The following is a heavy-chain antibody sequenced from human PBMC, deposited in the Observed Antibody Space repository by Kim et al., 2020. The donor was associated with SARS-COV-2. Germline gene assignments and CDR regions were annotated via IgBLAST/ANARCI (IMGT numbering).Heavy chain of an antibody. J-gene: IGHJ3*02. CDR2: IYYSGST. V-gene: IGHV4-59*13. Sequence: SETLSLTCTVSGGSISSYYWSWIRQPPGKGLEWIGYIYYSGSTNYNPSLKSRVTISVDTSKNQFSLKLSSVTAADTAVYYCARGGELLLWFGEARRAFDIWGQGTMVTVSS. D-gene: IGHD3-10*01. CDR1: GGSISSYY. CDR3: ARGGELLLWFGEARRAFDI.